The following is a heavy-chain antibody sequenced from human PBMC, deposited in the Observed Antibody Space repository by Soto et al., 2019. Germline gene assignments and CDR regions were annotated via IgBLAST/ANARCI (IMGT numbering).Heavy chain of an antibody. J-gene: IGHJ5*02. Sequence: QVQLVQSGAEVKKPGASVKVSCKASGYTFTSYGISWVRQAPGQGLEWMGWISAYNGNTNYAQKLQGRVTMTTDTSTSTASMELGSLRSADTAVYYCARDPEDTAMRSYNWFDPWGQGTLVTVSS. CDR2: ISAYNGNT. V-gene: IGHV1-18*01. CDR1: GYTFTSYG. CDR3: ARDPEDTAMRSYNWFDP. D-gene: IGHD5-18*01.